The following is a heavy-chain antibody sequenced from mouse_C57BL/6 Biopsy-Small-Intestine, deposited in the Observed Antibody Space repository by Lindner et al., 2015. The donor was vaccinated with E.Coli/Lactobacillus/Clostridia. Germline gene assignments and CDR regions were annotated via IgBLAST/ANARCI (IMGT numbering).Heavy chain of an antibody. CDR2: IYPGDGDT. V-gene: IGHV1-80*01. J-gene: IGHJ4*01. Sequence: VQLQESGAELVKPGASVKTSCKASGYAFSSYWMNWVKQRPGKGLEWIGQIYPGDGDTNYNGKFKGKATLTADKSSSTAYMQLSSLTSEDSAVYFCARSREGAMDYWGQGTSVTVSS. CDR3: ARSREGAMDY. CDR1: GYAFSSYW.